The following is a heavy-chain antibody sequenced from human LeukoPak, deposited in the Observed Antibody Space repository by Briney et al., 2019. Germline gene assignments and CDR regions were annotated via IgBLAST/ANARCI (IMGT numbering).Heavy chain of an antibody. Sequence: GGSLRLSCAASGFTFDDYAMHWVRQAPGKGLEWVSLISWDGGSTYYADSVKGRFTISRDNSKNSLYLQMNSLRAEDTAVYYCARVSLYYGSGTYYPPDYWGQGTLVTVSS. CDR3: ARVSLYYGSGTYYPPDY. CDR2: ISWDGGST. D-gene: IGHD3-10*01. CDR1: GFTFDDYA. J-gene: IGHJ4*02. V-gene: IGHV3-43D*03.